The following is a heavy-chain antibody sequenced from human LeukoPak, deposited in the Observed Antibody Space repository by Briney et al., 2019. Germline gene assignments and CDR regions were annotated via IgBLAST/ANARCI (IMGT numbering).Heavy chain of an antibody. V-gene: IGHV4-39*01. J-gene: IGHJ4*02. Sequence: SETLSLTCKVSGDSIIISNYYWGWIRQPPGKGLEWLGSIYYSGSTFYNPSLKNRVTIYVDTSRNQFSLHLFSVTAADTAVFFCARSYYYDYRQIDFWGRGTLVTVSS. CDR1: GDSIIISNYY. CDR2: IYYSGST. CDR3: ARSYYYDYRQIDF. D-gene: IGHD3-22*01.